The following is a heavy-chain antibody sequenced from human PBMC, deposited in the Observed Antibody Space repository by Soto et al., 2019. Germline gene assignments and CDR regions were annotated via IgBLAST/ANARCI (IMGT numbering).Heavy chain of an antibody. Sequence: ASVKVTCKASGYTFTENQIHWLRRAPGQRLQWLGRIDPKSGDTTFAPTFQGRVTMTRDTSTNTAYLELTRLTSDDTAIYYCASRHLLDYLRWLFASCGLGSLVT. V-gene: IGHV1-2*02. CDR3: ASRHLLDYLRWLFAS. CDR2: IDPKSGDT. J-gene: IGHJ1*01. D-gene: IGHD3-22*01. CDR1: GYTFTENQ.